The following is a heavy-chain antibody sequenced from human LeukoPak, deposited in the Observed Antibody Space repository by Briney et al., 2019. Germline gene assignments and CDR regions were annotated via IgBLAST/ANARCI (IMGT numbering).Heavy chain of an antibody. V-gene: IGHV4-39*07. CDR3: ARGPRWLQDYFNF. Sequence: PSETLSLTCTVSGGSISSSSYYWGWIRQPPGEGLEWVGSIYYSGSTYYNPSLKSRVTISVDTSENQFSLKLNSVTAADTAVYYCARGPRWLQDYFNFWGQGTLVTVSS. D-gene: IGHD5-24*01. J-gene: IGHJ4*02. CDR2: IYYSGST. CDR1: GGSISSSSYY.